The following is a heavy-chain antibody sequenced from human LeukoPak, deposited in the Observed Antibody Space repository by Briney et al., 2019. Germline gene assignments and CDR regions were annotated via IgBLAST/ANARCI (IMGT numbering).Heavy chain of an antibody. V-gene: IGHV3-11*04. CDR3: ARPLMYYYGSETYFWFDP. CDR2: ISSSGSTI. D-gene: IGHD3-10*01. Sequence: PGGSLRLSCAASGFTLSKYYMSWIRQAPGKGLEWVSYISSSGSTIYYADSVKGRFTISRDNAKNSLSLQMNSLRAEDTAVYYCARPLMYYYGSETYFWFDPWGQGTLVTVSS. CDR1: GFTLSKYY. J-gene: IGHJ5*02.